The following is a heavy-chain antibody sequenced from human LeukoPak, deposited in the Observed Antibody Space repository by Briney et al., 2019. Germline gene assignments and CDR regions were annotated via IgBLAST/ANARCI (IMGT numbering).Heavy chain of an antibody. Sequence: SETLSLTCAVYGGSFSGYYWSWIRQPPGKGLEWIGEINHSGGTNYNPSLKSRVTISVDTSKNQFSLKLSSVTAADTAVYYCARGLITLTVTTYWFDPWGQGTLVTVPS. D-gene: IGHD4-17*01. J-gene: IGHJ5*02. CDR1: GGSFSGYY. CDR2: INHSGGT. CDR3: ARGLITLTVTTYWFDP. V-gene: IGHV4-34*01.